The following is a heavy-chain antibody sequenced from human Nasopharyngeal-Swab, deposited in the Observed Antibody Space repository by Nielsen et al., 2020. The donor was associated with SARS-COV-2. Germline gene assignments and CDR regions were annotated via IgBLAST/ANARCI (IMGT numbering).Heavy chain of an antibody. D-gene: IGHD6-6*01. V-gene: IGHV1-18*01. CDR1: GYTFTSYG. J-gene: IGHJ5*02. Sequence: ASVTVSCKASGYTFTSYGISWVRQAPGQGLEWMGWTSFNNGNTNYAQSLEGRITMTTDTSTSTAYMELWSLRSDDTAVYYCARDSDFAGSSSIFDPWGQGTLVTVSS. CDR3: ARDSDFAGSSSIFDP. CDR2: TSFNNGNT.